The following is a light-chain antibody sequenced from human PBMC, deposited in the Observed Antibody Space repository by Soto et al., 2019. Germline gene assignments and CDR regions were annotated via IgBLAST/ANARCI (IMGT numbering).Light chain of an antibody. CDR3: QQYNNLPPRIT. Sequence: DIQMTQSPSYLSASVGDRVTITCQASQYVTNYLNWYQQKAGKAPKLLIYDASHLQTGVPSRFSGSGSGTHFTFTISSLQPEDIATYYCQQYNNLPPRITFGQGTRLEIK. V-gene: IGKV1-33*01. CDR1: QYVTNY. J-gene: IGKJ5*01. CDR2: DAS.